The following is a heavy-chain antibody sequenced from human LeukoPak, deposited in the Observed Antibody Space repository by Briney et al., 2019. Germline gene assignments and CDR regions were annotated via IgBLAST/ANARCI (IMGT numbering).Heavy chain of an antibody. CDR3: ARDHGSWYYFDF. J-gene: IGHJ4*02. Sequence: GGSLRLSCAASGFTFSRYWMTWVRQAPGKGLEWVANIKQGGSGKYYVDSVKGRFTISRDNAKNSLCLQMNSLRAEDTAVYYCARDHGSWYYFDFWGQGTLVTVSS. CDR1: GFTFSRYW. V-gene: IGHV3-7*01. D-gene: IGHD6-13*01. CDR2: IKQGGSGK.